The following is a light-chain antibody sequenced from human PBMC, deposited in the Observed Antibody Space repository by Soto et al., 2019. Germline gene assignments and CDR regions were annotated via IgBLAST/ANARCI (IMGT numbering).Light chain of an antibody. CDR2: SDT. J-gene: IGLJ2*01. Sequence: SYELTRPPSVSVAPGKTASISCGGNDIGSKGVHWYQQKPGQAPVLVIYSDTDLPPVITERFSGSNSATLATLTISRVEAGDEADYYCQVWDSGSAHVVFGGGTKLTVL. CDR3: QVWDSGSAHVV. V-gene: IGLV3-21*01. CDR1: DIGSKG.